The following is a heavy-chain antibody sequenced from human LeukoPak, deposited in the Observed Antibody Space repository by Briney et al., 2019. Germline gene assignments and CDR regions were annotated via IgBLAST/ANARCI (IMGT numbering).Heavy chain of an antibody. D-gene: IGHD6-6*01. CDR2: IYSSGSA. V-gene: IGHV4-61*02. J-gene: IGHJ4*02. Sequence: SETLSLTCTVSGGSISSGTYFWSWIRQPAGKGLEWIGRIYSSGSANYNPSLKSRVTISVDTSKNQFSLKLSSVTAADTAVYYCARVLSIAARPTHFDYWGQGTLVTVSS. CDR1: GGSISSGTYF. CDR3: ARVLSIAARPTHFDY.